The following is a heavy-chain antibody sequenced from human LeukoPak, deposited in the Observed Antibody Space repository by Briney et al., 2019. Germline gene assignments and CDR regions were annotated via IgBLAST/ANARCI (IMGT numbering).Heavy chain of an antibody. J-gene: IGHJ3*02. CDR3: ARRTDLGSYAPADAFDI. V-gene: IGHV4-4*02. Sequence: PSETLTLTCAVSGGSFSSTSWWSWVRPPPGKGLEWVGEIYHSGKTNYNPSLKSRVTISVDKSKNQFVLKLSSVTAADTAVYYCARRTDLGSYAPADAFDIWGQGTMVTVSS. D-gene: IGHD1-26*01. CDR1: GGSFSSTSW. CDR2: IYHSGKT.